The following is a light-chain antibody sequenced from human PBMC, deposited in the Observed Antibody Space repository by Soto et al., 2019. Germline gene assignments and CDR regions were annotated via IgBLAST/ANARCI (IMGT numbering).Light chain of an antibody. CDR1: SSDVGGYNY. CDR3: CSYAGSYTFYV. Sequence: QSALTQPRSVSGSPGQSVTISCTGTSSDVGGYNYDSWYQQYPGTAPKLMIYDVSMRPSGVPDRFSGSKSGNTASLTISGLQAEDEADYYCCSYAGSYTFYVFGTGTKVTVL. J-gene: IGLJ1*01. CDR2: DVS. V-gene: IGLV2-11*01.